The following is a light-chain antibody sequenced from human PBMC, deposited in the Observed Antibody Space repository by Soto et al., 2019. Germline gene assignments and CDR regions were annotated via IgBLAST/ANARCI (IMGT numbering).Light chain of an antibody. CDR1: QSVGNN. CDR2: GAS. V-gene: IGKV3-15*01. J-gene: IGKJ1*01. Sequence: EIVMTQSPATLSVSPGERATLSCRASQSVGNNLAWYQQKPGQAPRLLIYGASSRASGIPTRFSGSGSGTEFTLSISSLQSEDFAVYYCHQYNNWPRTFGQGTKV. CDR3: HQYNNWPRT.